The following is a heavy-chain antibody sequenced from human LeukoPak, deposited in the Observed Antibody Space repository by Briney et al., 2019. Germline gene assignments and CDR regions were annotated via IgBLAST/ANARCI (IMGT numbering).Heavy chain of an antibody. CDR2: ISYDGSNK. V-gene: IGHV3-30-3*01. CDR1: GFTFSSYA. Sequence: GGSLRLSCAASGFTFSSYAMHWVRQAPGKGLEWVAVISYDGSNKYYADSVKGRFTISRDNSKNTLYLQMNSLRAEDTAVYYCARDHGSGGSCSTYNWFDPWGQGTLVTVSS. J-gene: IGHJ5*02. CDR3: ARDHGSGGSCSTYNWFDP. D-gene: IGHD2-15*01.